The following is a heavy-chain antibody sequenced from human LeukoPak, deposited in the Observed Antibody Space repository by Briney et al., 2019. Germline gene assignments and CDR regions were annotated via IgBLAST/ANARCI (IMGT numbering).Heavy chain of an antibody. CDR3: AKVMGELSFVGAFDI. CDR2: INGDGSTI. D-gene: IGHD3-16*02. CDR1: GFTFNGHW. Sequence: GGSLRLSCEASGFTFNGHWMHWVRQAPGKGLVWVSLINGDGSTISYADSVKGRFTISRDNAKNRLYLQMNSLGAEDTAVYHCAKVMGELSFVGAFDIWGQGTMVTVSS. V-gene: IGHV3-74*01. J-gene: IGHJ3*02.